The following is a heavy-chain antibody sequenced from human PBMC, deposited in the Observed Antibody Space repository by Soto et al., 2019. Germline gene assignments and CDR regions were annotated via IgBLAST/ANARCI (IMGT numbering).Heavy chain of an antibody. CDR1: GYTFTGYY. Sequence: QVQLVQSGAEVKKPGASVKVSCKASGYTFTGYYMHWVRQAPGQGLEWMGWINPNSGGTNYAQKFQGWVTMTRDTSISTAYMELSRLRSDDTAVYYCARSGGPYYGSGSYPPHFDYWAREPWSPSPQ. D-gene: IGHD3-10*01. J-gene: IGHJ4*02. CDR3: ARSGGPYYGSGSYPPHFDY. V-gene: IGHV1-2*04. CDR2: INPNSGGT.